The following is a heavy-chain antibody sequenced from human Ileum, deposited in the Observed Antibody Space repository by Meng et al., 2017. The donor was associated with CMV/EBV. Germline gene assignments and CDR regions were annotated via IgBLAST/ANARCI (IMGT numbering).Heavy chain of an antibody. V-gene: IGHV4-34*01. CDR2: IYHTGDT. J-gene: IGHJ4*02. D-gene: IGHD3-10*01. Sequence: SFNTYYWSWIRQSPEKGLEWIGEIYHTGDTNYNPSLKSRVTISIDTSKNQFSLKLNSVSAADTAVYYCARKRRITMIRGPEGGYFDYWGQGTLVTVSS. CDR3: ARKRRITMIRGPEGGYFDY. CDR1: SFNTYY.